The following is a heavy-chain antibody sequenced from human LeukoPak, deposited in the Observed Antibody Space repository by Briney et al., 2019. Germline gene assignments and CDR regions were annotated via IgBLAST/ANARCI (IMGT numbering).Heavy chain of an antibody. CDR1: GYSFSSYW. Sequence: GESLKISCKGSGYSFSSYWISWVRQMPGKGLEWMGRIDPGDSHTIYSPSFEGHVTISADKSISTAYLQWSSLEASDTAMYYCVRQSPYRGSWYRFPDYWGQGTLVTVSS. CDR2: IDPGDSHT. CDR3: VRQSPYRGSWYRFPDY. J-gene: IGHJ4*02. V-gene: IGHV5-10-1*01. D-gene: IGHD6-13*01.